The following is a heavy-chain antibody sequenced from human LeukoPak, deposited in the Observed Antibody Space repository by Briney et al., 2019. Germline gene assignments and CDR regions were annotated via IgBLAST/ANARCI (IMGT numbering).Heavy chain of an antibody. D-gene: IGHD5-12*01. V-gene: IGHV3-21*01. CDR3: ARDNSATHKYYYYYMDV. J-gene: IGHJ6*03. CDR1: GFTFSSYS. Sequence: GGSLRLSYAASGFTFSSYSMNWVRQAPGKGLEWVSSISSSSSCIYYADSVKGRFTISRDNAKNSLYLQMNSLRAEDTAVYYCARDNSATHKYYYYYMDVWGKGTTVTISS. CDR2: ISSSSSCI.